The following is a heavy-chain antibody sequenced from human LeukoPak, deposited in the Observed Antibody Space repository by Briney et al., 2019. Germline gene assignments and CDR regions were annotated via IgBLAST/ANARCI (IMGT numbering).Heavy chain of an antibody. J-gene: IGHJ4*02. CDR3: ARDPIWGSGTYSADY. V-gene: IGHV4-4*07. Sequence: SETLSLTCTVSGGSISSYYWSWIRQPAGKGLEWIGRIYTSGSTHYNPSLKSRVTMSVDTSKKQISLKLTSVTAADTAVYYCARDPIWGSGTYSADYWGQGTLVTVSS. CDR1: GGSISSYY. D-gene: IGHD3-10*01. CDR2: IYTSGST.